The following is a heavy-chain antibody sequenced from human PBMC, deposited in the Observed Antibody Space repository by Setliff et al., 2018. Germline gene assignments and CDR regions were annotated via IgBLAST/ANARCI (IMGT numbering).Heavy chain of an antibody. CDR2: IYIGGSA. CDR1: AYSIRSDYY. CDR3: ARALYSYDFDY. Sequence: SETLSLTCAVSAYSIRSDYYWGWIRQPPGKGLEWIGHIYIGGSANYNPSLKSRVTMSIDTSKNQFSLKLSSVTAADTAVYYCARALYSYDFDYWGQGTLVTVSS. D-gene: IGHD5-18*01. V-gene: IGHV4-38-2*01. J-gene: IGHJ4*02.